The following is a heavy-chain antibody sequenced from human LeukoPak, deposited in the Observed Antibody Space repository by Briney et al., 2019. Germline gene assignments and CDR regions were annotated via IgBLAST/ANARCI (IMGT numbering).Heavy chain of an antibody. CDR2: FSSSTSTI. J-gene: IGHJ4*02. CDR3: SSGYDCSSGSKRGFDN. CDR1: GFIFSDYA. D-gene: IGHD3-3*01. Sequence: PGGSLRLSCAASGFIFSDYAMNWVRQAQGKGLEWISYFSSSTSTIYYADSVKGRFPITRDNAKSSLFLQMNSLRAEDTAVYYCSSGYDCSSGSKRGFDNWGQGTRVTVSS. V-gene: IGHV3-48*01.